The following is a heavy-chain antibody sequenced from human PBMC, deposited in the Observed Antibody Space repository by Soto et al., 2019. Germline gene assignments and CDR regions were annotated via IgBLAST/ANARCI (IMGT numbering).Heavy chain of an antibody. CDR3: ARQSDSPGIWYFDY. V-gene: IGHV3-30*04. CDR2: TSYDENYK. J-gene: IGHJ4*02. D-gene: IGHD2-15*01. CDR1: GFTFSGYA. Sequence: QVQLVESGGGVVQPGRSLRLSCAASGFTFSGYAMHWVRQAPGKGLEWVAATSYDENYKYYADSVKGRFTISRDNSKNTLFLQMNNLRNEDTAVYYCARQSDSPGIWYFDYWGQGSLVTVSS.